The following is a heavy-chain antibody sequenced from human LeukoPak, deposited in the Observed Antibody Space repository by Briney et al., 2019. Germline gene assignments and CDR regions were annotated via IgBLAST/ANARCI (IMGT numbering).Heavy chain of an antibody. J-gene: IGHJ4*02. Sequence: PGGSLRLSCAASGFTFSSYAMSWVRQAPGKGLEWVSAISGSGGSTYYADSVKGRFTISRDNSKNTLYLRMNSLRAEDTAVYYCAKDRNYYDSSGYYQNWGQGTLVTVSS. CDR2: ISGSGGST. CDR1: GFTFSSYA. D-gene: IGHD3-22*01. CDR3: AKDRNYYDSSGYYQN. V-gene: IGHV3-23*01.